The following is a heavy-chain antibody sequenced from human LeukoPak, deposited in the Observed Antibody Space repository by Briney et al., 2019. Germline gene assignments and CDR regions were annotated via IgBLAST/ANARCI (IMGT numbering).Heavy chain of an antibody. CDR1: GFTFSNAW. V-gene: IGHV3-15*01. D-gene: IGHD3-10*01. Sequence: GGSLRLSCAASGFTFSNAWMSWVRQAPGKGLEWVGRIKSKTDGGTTVYAAPVKGRFTISRDDSKNTLYLQMNSLKTEDTAVYYCRVYGSGSYSDAFDIWGQGTMVTVSS. J-gene: IGHJ3*02. CDR3: RVYGSGSYSDAFDI. CDR2: IKSKTDGGTT.